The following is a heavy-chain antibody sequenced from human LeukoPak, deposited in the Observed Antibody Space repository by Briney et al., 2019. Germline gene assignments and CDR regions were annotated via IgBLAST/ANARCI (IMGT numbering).Heavy chain of an antibody. J-gene: IGHJ4*02. CDR3: AREVRIVVEPAANTIDY. D-gene: IGHD2-2*01. V-gene: IGHV3-21*01. Sequence: GGALRLSCAASGFTFRDYTMNWVRQTPGKGLEWVSAINKGGSYMTYADSVKGRFTVSRDNAKNSLFLQMNNLRVEDTAVYFCAREVRIVVEPAANTIDYWGQGTRVTVSS. CDR2: INKGGSYM. CDR1: GFTFRDYT.